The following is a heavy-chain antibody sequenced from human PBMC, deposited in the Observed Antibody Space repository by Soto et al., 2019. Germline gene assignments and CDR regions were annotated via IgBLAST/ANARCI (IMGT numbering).Heavy chain of an antibody. J-gene: IGHJ6*02. V-gene: IGHV1-69*12. CDR1: GGTFSSYA. Sequence: QVQLVQSGAEVKKPGSSVKVSCKASGGTFSSYAISWVRQAPGQGLEWMGGIIPIFDTANYAQKFQGRVTITADESKSTAYMELSSLRSEDTAVYYCARHDCISSSCYYYYYYGMAVWGQGTTVTVSS. D-gene: IGHD2-2*01. CDR3: ARHDCISSSCYYYYYYGMAV. CDR2: IIPIFDTA.